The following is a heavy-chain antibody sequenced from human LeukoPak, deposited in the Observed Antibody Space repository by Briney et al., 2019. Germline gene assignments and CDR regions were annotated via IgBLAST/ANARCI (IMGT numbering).Heavy chain of an antibody. V-gene: IGHV4-59*08. D-gene: IGHD2-15*01. CDR2: IYYSGST. Sequence: PSETLSLTCTVSGGSISSYYWSWIRQPPGKGLEWIGYIYYSGSTNYNPSLKSRVTISVDTSKNQFSLKLSSVTAADTAVYYCATTPLGYCSGGSCPDYWGQGTLVTVSS. CDR1: GGSISSYY. J-gene: IGHJ4*02. CDR3: ATTPLGYCSGGSCPDY.